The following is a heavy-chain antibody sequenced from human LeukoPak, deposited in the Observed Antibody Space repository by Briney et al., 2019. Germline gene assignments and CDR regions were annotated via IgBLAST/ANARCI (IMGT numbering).Heavy chain of an antibody. CDR1: GGSFSGYY. D-gene: IGHD6-6*01. Sequence: PSETLSLTCAVYGGSFSGYYWSWIRQPPGKGLEWIGEINHSGSTNYNPSLKSRVTISVDTSKNQFSLKLSSVTAADTAVYYRARHTHYSSSSQDYYYGMDVWGQGTTVTVSS. CDR3: ARHTHYSSSSQDYYYGMDV. J-gene: IGHJ6*02. CDR2: INHSGST. V-gene: IGHV4-34*01.